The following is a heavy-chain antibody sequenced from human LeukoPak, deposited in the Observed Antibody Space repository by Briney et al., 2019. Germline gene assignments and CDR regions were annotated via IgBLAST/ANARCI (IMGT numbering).Heavy chain of an antibody. CDR2: ISSSSSYI. CDR3: ASQLVVPAAVHDY. D-gene: IGHD2-2*01. Sequence: GRSLRLSCAASGFTFSSYSMNWVRQAPGKGLEWVSSISSSSSYIYYADSVKGRFTISRDNAKNSLYLQMNSLRAEDTAVYYCASQLVVPAAVHDYWGQGTLVTVSS. V-gene: IGHV3-21*01. CDR1: GFTFSSYS. J-gene: IGHJ4*02.